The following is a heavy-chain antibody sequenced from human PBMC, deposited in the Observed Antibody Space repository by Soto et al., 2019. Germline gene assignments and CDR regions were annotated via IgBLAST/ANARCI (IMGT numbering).Heavy chain of an antibody. Sequence: QVQLQESGPGLVKPSQTLSLTCFVSGGSISDGDYYWSWIRQPPGKGLEWIGYIYYSGSTLYNPSLKSRVTLSVDRTRNQFSPRLRSVTAADTAVYYCARVVGRYYYGVDVWGQGTTVIVSS. V-gene: IGHV4-30-4*01. CDR2: IYYSGST. CDR1: GGSISDGDYY. CDR3: ARVVGRYYYGVDV. J-gene: IGHJ6*02.